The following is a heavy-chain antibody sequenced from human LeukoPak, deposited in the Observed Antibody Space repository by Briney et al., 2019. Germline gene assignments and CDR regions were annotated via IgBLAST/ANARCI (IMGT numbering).Heavy chain of an antibody. CDR1: GFTFRSYA. D-gene: IGHD3-3*01. J-gene: IGHJ4*02. V-gene: IGHV3-23*01. Sequence: GGSLRLSCAASGFTFRSYAMSWVRQAPGKGLEWVSAISGSGGSTYYADSVKGRFTISRDNSKNTLYLQMNSLRAEDTAVYYCAKDSYDFWSGYYMFDYWGQGTLVTVSS. CDR2: ISGSGGST. CDR3: AKDSYDFWSGYYMFDY.